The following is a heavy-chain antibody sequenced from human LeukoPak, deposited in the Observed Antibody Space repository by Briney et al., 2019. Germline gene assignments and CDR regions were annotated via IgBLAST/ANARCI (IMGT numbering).Heavy chain of an antibody. Sequence: SETLSLTCAVSGYSISSGYYWGWIRQPPGKGLEWIGSIYHSGSTYYNPSLKSRVTISVDTSKNQFSLKLSPVTAADTAVYYCARPGGYGSGSYYDYWGQGTLVTVSS. J-gene: IGHJ4*02. V-gene: IGHV4-38-2*01. CDR2: IYHSGST. CDR3: ARPGGYGSGSYYDY. D-gene: IGHD3-10*01. CDR1: GYSISSGYY.